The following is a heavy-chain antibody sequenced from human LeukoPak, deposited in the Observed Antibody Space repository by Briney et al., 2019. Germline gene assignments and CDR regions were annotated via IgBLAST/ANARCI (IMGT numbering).Heavy chain of an antibody. Sequence: GGSLRLSCAASGFTFSSYAMHWVRQAPGKGLEWVAVISYDGSNKYYADSVKGRFTISRDNSKNTLHLQMNSLRAEDTAVYYCARFARYGDYVPLDYWGQGTLVTVSS. CDR1: GFTFSSYA. D-gene: IGHD4-17*01. CDR3: ARFARYGDYVPLDY. CDR2: ISYDGSNK. J-gene: IGHJ4*02. V-gene: IGHV3-30-3*01.